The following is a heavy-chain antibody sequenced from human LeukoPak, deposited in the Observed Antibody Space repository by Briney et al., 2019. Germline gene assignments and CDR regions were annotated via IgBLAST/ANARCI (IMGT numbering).Heavy chain of an antibody. V-gene: IGHV4-39*07. D-gene: IGHD2-21*01. J-gene: IGHJ5*02. CDR2: IYYSGST. Sequence: SETLSLTCTVSGGSISSSSYYWGWIRQPPGKGLEWIGSIYYSGSTYYNPSLKSRVTISVDTSKNQFSLKLSSVTAADTAVYYCARRGGEAWFDPWGQGTLVTVSS. CDR3: ARRGGEAWFDP. CDR1: GGSISSSSYY.